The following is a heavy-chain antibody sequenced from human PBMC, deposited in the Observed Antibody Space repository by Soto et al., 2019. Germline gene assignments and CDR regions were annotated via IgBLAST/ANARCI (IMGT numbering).Heavy chain of an antibody. CDR3: PRVRIVSFFVGTGGAFDI. D-gene: IGHD2-21*01. V-gene: IGHV1-18*01. Sequence: QVQLVQSGAEVKKPGASVKVSCKASGYTFTSYGISWVRQAPGQGIEWMGWISAYNGNTNYAQKLQGIVTMTTDTSTRTAYMELRSLRSDDTAVAYCPRVRIVSFFVGTGGAFDIWGQGTMVTVSS. CDR1: GYTFTSYG. CDR2: ISAYNGNT. J-gene: IGHJ3*02.